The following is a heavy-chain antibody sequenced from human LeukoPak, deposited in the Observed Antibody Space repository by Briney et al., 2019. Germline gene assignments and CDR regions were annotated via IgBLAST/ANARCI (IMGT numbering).Heavy chain of an antibody. CDR1: GASIRDYY. CDR3: ARERGPIYDSSGYTPLWAFDM. CDR2: INNSGRT. V-gene: IGHV4-4*07. D-gene: IGHD3-22*01. J-gene: IGHJ3*02. Sequence: SETLSLTCTVSGASIRDYYWSWIRQPAGKGLELIGHINNSGRTNCGPSLKSRVTMSRDTSKNQFSLMLASVTAADTAVYYGARERGPIYDSSGYTPLWAFDMWGQGTMVSVS.